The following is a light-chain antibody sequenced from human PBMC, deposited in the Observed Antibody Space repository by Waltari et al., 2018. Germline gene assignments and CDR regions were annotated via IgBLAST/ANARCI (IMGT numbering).Light chain of an antibody. V-gene: IGKV3-20*01. Sequence: DIVLTQSPGPLSLSLGERATVSCRTSQSVSRALAWYQQKPVQAPRLLIYGASTRATGIPDRLSGSGYGTDFSLTISRLEPDDFAVYYCQHYLRLPVTFGQGTTVEI. J-gene: IGKJ1*01. CDR1: QSVSRA. CDR2: GAS. CDR3: QHYLRLPVT.